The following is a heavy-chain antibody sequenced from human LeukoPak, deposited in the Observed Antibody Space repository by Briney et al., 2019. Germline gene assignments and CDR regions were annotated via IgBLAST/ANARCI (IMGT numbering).Heavy chain of an antibody. CDR3: ARSFPKKRGAFDI. CDR1: GGSFSGYY. CDR2: INHSGST. Sequence: SETLSPTCAVYGGSFSGYYWSWIRQPPGKGLEWIGEINHSGSTNYNPSLKSRVTISVDTSKNQFSLKLSSVTAADTAVYYCARSFPKKRGAFDIWGQGTMVTVSS. J-gene: IGHJ3*02. V-gene: IGHV4-34*01. D-gene: IGHD2/OR15-2a*01.